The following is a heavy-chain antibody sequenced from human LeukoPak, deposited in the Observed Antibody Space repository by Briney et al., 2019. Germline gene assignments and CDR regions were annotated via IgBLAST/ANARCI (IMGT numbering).Heavy chain of an antibody. Sequence: PSETLSLTCTVSGGSISSYYWSWIRQPPGKGLEWVGYIYYSGSTNYNPSLKSRVTISVDTSKNQFSLKLSSVTAADTAVYYCAREPTQPLWFGEFHPFDSWGQGTLVTVSS. D-gene: IGHD3-10*01. J-gene: IGHJ4*02. CDR1: GGSISSYY. CDR3: AREPTQPLWFGEFHPFDS. V-gene: IGHV4-59*01. CDR2: IYYSGST.